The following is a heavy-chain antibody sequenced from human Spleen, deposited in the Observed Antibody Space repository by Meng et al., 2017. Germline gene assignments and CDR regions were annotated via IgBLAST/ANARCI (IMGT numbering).Heavy chain of an antibody. V-gene: IGHV4-34*01. D-gene: IGHD6-6*01. CDR2: INHSGST. J-gene: IGHJ5*02. CDR1: GGSFSGYY. Sequence: QVQLQQWVAGLLKLSETLSLTCAVYGGSFSGYYWSWIRQPPGKGLEWIGEINHSGSTNYNPSLKSRVTISVDTSKNQFSLKLSSVTAADTAVYYCARPSRYNWFDPWGQGTLVTVSS. CDR3: ARPSRYNWFDP.